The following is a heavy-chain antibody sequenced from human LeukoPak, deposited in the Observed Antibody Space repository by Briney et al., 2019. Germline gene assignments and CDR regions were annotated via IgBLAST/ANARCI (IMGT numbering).Heavy chain of an antibody. D-gene: IGHD4-11*01. V-gene: IGHV1-2*02. CDR1: GYTFTGNY. J-gene: IGHJ3*02. Sequence: EASVKVSCKASGYTFTGNYMHWFRQAPGQGLEWMGWINPNSDVTHYPQKFQGRVTMTRDTSTTTAYMELSGLRSDDTAVYYCARDMTRNAFDIWGQGTMVIVAS. CDR3: ARDMTRNAFDI. CDR2: INPNSDVT.